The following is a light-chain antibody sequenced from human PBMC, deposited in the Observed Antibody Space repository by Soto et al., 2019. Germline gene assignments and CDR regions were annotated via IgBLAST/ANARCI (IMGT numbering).Light chain of an antibody. CDR2: DAS. CDR3: QQRSNWPPIT. V-gene: IGKV3-11*01. J-gene: IGKJ5*01. Sequence: EIVMTQSPATLSVSPGDGATLSCRASQSVSSTLAWYQQKPGQAPRLLIYDASNRATGIPARFSGSGSGTDFTLTISSLEPEDFALYYSQQRSNWPPITFGQGTRLEIK. CDR1: QSVSST.